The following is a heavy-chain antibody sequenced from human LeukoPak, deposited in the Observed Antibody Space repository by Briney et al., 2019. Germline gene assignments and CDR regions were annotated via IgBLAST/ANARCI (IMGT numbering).Heavy chain of an antibody. CDR3: AKALRPYYYDSSGLL. CDR2: IRYDGSNK. J-gene: IGHJ4*02. CDR1: GFTFSSYG. Sequence: GGSLRLSCAASGFTFSSYGMHWVRQAPGKGLEWVAFIRYDGSNKYYADSVKGRFTISRDNSKNTLYLQMNSLRAEDTAVYYCAKALRPYYYDSSGLLWGQGTLVTVSS. V-gene: IGHV3-30*02. D-gene: IGHD3-22*01.